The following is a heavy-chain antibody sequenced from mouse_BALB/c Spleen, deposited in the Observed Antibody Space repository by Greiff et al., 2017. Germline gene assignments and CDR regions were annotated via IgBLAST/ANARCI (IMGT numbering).Heavy chain of an antibody. D-gene: IGHD2-4*01. CDR2: ISSGGST. CDR1: GFTFSSYA. Sequence: DVMLVESGGGLVKPGGSLKLSCAASGFTFSSYAMSWVRQTPEKRLEWVASISSGGSTYYPDSVKGRFTISRDNARNILYLQMSSLRSEDTAMYYCARERGGYDYDGAMDYWGQGTSVTVSS. J-gene: IGHJ4*01. V-gene: IGHV5-6-5*01. CDR3: ARERGGYDYDGAMDY.